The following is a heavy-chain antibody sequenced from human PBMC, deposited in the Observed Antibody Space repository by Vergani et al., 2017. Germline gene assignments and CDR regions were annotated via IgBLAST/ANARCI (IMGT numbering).Heavy chain of an antibody. CDR1: GFTFSSYW. V-gene: IGHV3-7*01. CDR2: IKQDGSEK. Sequence: EVQLVESGGGWVQPGGSLRLSCAASGFTFSSYWMSWVRQAPGKGLGGVANIKQDGSEKYYVDSVKGRFTIARDNAKNSLYLQMNILRAEDTAVYYCARDHFWSGYFIYFGAFDIWGQGTMVTVSS. CDR3: ARDHFWSGYFIYFGAFDI. D-gene: IGHD3-3*02. J-gene: IGHJ3*02.